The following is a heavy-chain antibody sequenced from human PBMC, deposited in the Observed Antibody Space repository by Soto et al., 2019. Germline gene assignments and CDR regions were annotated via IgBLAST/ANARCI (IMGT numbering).Heavy chain of an antibody. V-gene: IGHV1-69*01. J-gene: IGHJ3*02. Sequence: QVQLVQSGAEVKKPGSSVKVSCKASGGSFSSNAISWVRQAPGQGLEWMGGIIPILGSANYAQKFQDRLTITADGSTTTTDMELNSLRSEDAAVYYCASRERVDAFDIWGQGTLVTVSS. CDR2: IIPILGSA. CDR3: ASRERVDAFDI. CDR1: GGSFSSNA. D-gene: IGHD1-26*01.